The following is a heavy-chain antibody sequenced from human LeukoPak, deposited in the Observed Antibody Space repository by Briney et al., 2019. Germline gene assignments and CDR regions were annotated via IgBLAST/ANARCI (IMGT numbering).Heavy chain of an antibody. J-gene: IGHJ4*02. CDR3: ARALSAEVAAALEY. D-gene: IGHD6-13*01. CDR1: GFTFSSYS. CDR2: ISYDGSNK. V-gene: IGHV3-30*03. Sequence: GGSLRLSCAASGFTFSSYSMNWVRQAPGKGLEWVAVISYDGSNKYYADSVKGRFTISRDNSKNTLYLQMNSLRAEDTAVYYCARALSAEVAAALEYWGQGTLVTVSS.